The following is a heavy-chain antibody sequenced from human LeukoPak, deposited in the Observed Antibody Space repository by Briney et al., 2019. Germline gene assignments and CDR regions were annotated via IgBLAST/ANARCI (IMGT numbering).Heavy chain of an antibody. CDR1: GFTFSSYS. CDR2: ISSSSSYI. CDR3: ARDGSSKYFDY. D-gene: IGHD3-3*02. J-gene: IGHJ4*02. Sequence: TPGGSLRLSCAASGFTFSSYSMNWVRQAPGKGLEWVSSISSSSSYIYYADSVKGRFTISRDNAKNSLYLQMKSLRAEDTAVYYCARDGSSKYFDYWGQGTLVTVTS. V-gene: IGHV3-21*01.